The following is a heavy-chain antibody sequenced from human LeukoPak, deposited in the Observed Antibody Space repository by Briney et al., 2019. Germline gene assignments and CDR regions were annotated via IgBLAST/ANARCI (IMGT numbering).Heavy chain of an antibody. Sequence: ASVKVSCKASGYTFTGYYMHWVRQAPGQGLEWMGRINPNSGGTNYAQKFQGRVTMTRDTSISTAYMELSRLRSDDPAVYYCARRGVGYCSGGSCYNLDYWGQGTLVTVSS. V-gene: IGHV1-2*06. CDR1: GYTFTGYY. D-gene: IGHD2-15*01. CDR2: INPNSGGT. J-gene: IGHJ4*02. CDR3: ARRGVGYCSGGSCYNLDY.